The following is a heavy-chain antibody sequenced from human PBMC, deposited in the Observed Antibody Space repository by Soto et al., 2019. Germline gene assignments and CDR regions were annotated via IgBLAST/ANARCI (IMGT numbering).Heavy chain of an antibody. V-gene: IGHV3-30-3*01. J-gene: IGHJ4*02. D-gene: IGHD6-19*01. Sequence: GGSLRLSCAASGFTFSSYAMHWVRQAPGKGLEWVAVISYDGSNKYYADSVKGRFTISRDNSKNTLYLQMNSLRAEDTAVYYCARDRQWLLSYYFDYWGQGTLVTVSS. CDR2: ISYDGSNK. CDR1: GFTFSSYA. CDR3: ARDRQWLLSYYFDY.